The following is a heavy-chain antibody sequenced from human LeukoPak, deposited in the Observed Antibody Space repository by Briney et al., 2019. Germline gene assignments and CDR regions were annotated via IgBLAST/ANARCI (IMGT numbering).Heavy chain of an antibody. D-gene: IGHD4-23*01. CDR3: ATDPEDYGGLSFDY. CDR2: INPSGGST. J-gene: IGHJ4*02. CDR1: GYTFPGYY. V-gene: IGHV1-46*03. Sequence: GASVKVSCKASGYTFPGYYMHWVRQAPGQGLEWRGIINPSGGSTTYAQKFQGRVTMTRDTSTSTVYMELSSLRSEDTAVYYCATDPEDYGGLSFDYWGQGTLVTVSS.